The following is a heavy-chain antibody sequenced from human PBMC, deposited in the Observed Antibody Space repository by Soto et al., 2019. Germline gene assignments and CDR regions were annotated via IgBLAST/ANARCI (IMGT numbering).Heavy chain of an antibody. CDR1: GGSMSSSGYY. Sequence: YENLSLSCTVSGGSMSSSGYYWGCIRQPPGRGLEWIGTIYYSGSTYYNPSLKSRVTISVDTSKNQFSLNLSSVTAADTAVYYCARGSNWSDFDYWGQGTLVTVS. D-gene: IGHD6-13*01. CDR3: ARGSNWSDFDY. J-gene: IGHJ4*02. CDR2: IYYSGST. V-gene: IGHV4-39*01.